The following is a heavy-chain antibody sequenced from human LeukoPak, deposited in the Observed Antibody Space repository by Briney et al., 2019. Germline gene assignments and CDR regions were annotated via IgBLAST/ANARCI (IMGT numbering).Heavy chain of an antibody. V-gene: IGHV3-7*01. Sequence: GGSLRLSCAASGFTFSSYWMSWVRQAPGKGLEWVANIKQDGSEKYYVDSVKGRFTISRDNTKNSLYLQMNSLRAEDTAVYYCARDVYSSSSGFDYYYMDVWGKGTTVTVSS. J-gene: IGHJ6*03. CDR3: ARDVYSSSSGFDYYYMDV. CDR1: GFTFSSYW. D-gene: IGHD6-6*01. CDR2: IKQDGSEK.